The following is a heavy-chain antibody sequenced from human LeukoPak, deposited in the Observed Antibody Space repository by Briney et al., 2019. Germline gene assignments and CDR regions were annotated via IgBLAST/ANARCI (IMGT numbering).Heavy chain of an antibody. CDR3: ARVSPMIVVVTSYDAFDI. CDR1: GFTFSSYS. V-gene: IGHV3-21*01. CDR2: ISSSSSYI. Sequence: GGSLRLSYAASGFTFSSYSMNWVRQAPGKGLEWVSSISSSSSYIYYADSVKGRFTISRDNAKNSLYLQMNSLRAEDTAVYYCARVSPMIVVVTSYDAFDIWGQGTMVTVSS. J-gene: IGHJ3*02. D-gene: IGHD3-22*01.